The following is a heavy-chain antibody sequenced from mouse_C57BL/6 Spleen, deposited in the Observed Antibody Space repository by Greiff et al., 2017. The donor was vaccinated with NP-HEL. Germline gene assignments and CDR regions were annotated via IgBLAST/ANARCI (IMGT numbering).Heavy chain of an antibody. V-gene: IGHV1-64*01. CDR2: IHPNSGST. J-gene: IGHJ2*01. Sequence: QVQLQQSGAELVKPGASVKLSCKASGYTFTSYWMHWVKQRPGQGLEWIGMIHPNSGSTNYNEKFKSKATLTVDKSSSTAYMQLSSLTSEDSAVYYCARWPGYYFDYWGQGTTLTVSS. CDR1: GYTFTSYW. CDR3: ARWPGYYFDY.